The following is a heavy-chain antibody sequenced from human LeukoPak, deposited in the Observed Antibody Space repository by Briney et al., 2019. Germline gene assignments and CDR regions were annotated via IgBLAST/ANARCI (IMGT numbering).Heavy chain of an antibody. J-gene: IGHJ4*02. V-gene: IGHV3-21*01. CDR3: ARDYYDSSGYYRLFDY. CDR1: GFTFSSYS. CDR2: ISSSSSYI. Sequence: AGGSLRLSCAASGFTFSSYSMNWVRQAPGKALEWVSSISSSSSYIYYADSVKGRFTISRDNAKNSLYLQMNSLRAEDTAVYYCARDYYDSSGYYRLFDYWGQGTLVTVSS. D-gene: IGHD3-22*01.